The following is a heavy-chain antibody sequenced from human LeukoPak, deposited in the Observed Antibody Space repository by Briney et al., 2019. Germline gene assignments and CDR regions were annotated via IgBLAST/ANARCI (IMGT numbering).Heavy chain of an antibody. CDR2: IYYSGST. V-gene: IGHV4-59*08. J-gene: IGHJ4*02. Sequence: PSETLSLTCTVSGGSISSYYWSWIRQPPGKGLEWIGYIYYSGSTNFNPSLKSRVTISVDTSKNQFSLKLSSVTAADTAVYYCARMGYSYGSTYYDYVWGSYRTYYFDYWGQGTLVTVSS. D-gene: IGHD3-16*02. CDR1: GGSISSYY. CDR3: ARMGYSYGSTYYDYVWGSYRTYYFDY.